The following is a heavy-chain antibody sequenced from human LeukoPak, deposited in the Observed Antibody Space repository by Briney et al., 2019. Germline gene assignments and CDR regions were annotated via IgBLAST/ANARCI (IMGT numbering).Heavy chain of an antibody. Sequence: GGSLRLSCAASGFTFSSYSMNWVRQAPGKGLEWVSSISSSSSYIYYADSVKGRFTISRDNAKNSLYLQMNSLRAEDTAVYYRARDRWYCSSSRCYQGNWFDPWGQGTLVTVSS. J-gene: IGHJ5*02. CDR2: ISSSSSYI. V-gene: IGHV3-21*01. CDR1: GFTFSSYS. CDR3: ARDRWYCSSSRCYQGNWFDP. D-gene: IGHD2-2*01.